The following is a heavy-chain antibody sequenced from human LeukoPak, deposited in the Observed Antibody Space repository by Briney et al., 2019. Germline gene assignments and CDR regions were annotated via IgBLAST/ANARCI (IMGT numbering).Heavy chain of an antibody. D-gene: IGHD3-22*01. CDR1: GFTFSSYA. CDR2: ISYDGSNK. V-gene: IGHV3-30-3*02. CDR3: AKSSGDWFDP. J-gene: IGHJ5*02. Sequence: GGSLRLSCAASGFTFSSYAMHWVRQAPGKGLEWVAVISYDGSNKYYADSVKGRFTISRDNSKNTLYLQMNSLRAEDTAVYYGAKSSGDWFDPWGQGTLVTVSS.